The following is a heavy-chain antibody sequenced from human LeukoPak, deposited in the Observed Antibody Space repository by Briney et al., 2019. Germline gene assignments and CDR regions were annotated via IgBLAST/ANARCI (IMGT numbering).Heavy chain of an antibody. Sequence: ASVTVSYKASGHTFTSHGFSWVRQAPGQGLQGMGWIAAYNGDIEYEEKLQGRVTMTTDTSTGTAYMELRNLRLDDTAVYYCARVSAVAGKGDWFDPWGQGTLVTVSS. J-gene: IGHJ5*02. CDR1: GHTFTSHG. CDR3: ARVSAVAGKGDWFDP. CDR2: IAAYNGDI. V-gene: IGHV1-18*01. D-gene: IGHD6-19*01.